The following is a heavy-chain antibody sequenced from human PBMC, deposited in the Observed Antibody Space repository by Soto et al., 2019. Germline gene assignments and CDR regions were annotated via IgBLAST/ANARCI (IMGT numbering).Heavy chain of an antibody. V-gene: IGHV3-33*01. Sequence: QVQLVESGGGVVQPGRSLRLSCAASGFIFNEYGMHWVCQAPGKGLEWVAGIWYDGSNKYYADSVKGRFTFSRDNSKNTMSLQMNSLRVEDTAIYYCARWGCSGSNCNLNQRSFDLWGQGTLVTVSS. D-gene: IGHD2-15*01. J-gene: IGHJ4*02. CDR1: GFIFNEYG. CDR2: IWYDGSNK. CDR3: ARWGCSGSNCNLNQRSFDL.